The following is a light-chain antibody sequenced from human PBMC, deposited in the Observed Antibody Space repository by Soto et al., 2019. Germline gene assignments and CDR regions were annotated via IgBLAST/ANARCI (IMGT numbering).Light chain of an antibody. CDR1: ISDVGLYDY. CDR3: RSYTSDSSYV. Sequence: QSLLNQPASVSGSPGQSIPISCTGTISDVGLYDYVSWYQQHPGKAPQLMIYAVSNRPSGVSNRFSASKSGNTASLFISGLQAEDEADYYCRSYTSDSSYVFGSGTKVTVL. J-gene: IGLJ1*01. V-gene: IGLV2-14*01. CDR2: AVS.